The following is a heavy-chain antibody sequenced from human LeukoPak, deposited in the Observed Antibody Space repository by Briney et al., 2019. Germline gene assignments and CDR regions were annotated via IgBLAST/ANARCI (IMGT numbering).Heavy chain of an antibody. CDR2: IYYSGST. Sequence: SETLSLTCTVSGGSISSSSYYWGWIRQPPGNGLESIGSIYYSGSTYYNPSLKSRVTISVDTSKNQFSLKLSSVTAADTAVYYCARSRYFDWLLSNWFDPWGQGTLVTVSS. V-gene: IGHV4-39*07. CDR1: GGSISSSSYY. D-gene: IGHD3-9*01. CDR3: ARSRYFDWLLSNWFDP. J-gene: IGHJ5*02.